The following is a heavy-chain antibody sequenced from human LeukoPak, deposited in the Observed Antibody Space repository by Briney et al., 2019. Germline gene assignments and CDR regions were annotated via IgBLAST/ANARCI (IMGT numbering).Heavy chain of an antibody. V-gene: IGHV3-30*18. J-gene: IGHJ4*02. CDR3: AKEYEAYCGGDCYSHFDY. CDR1: GFTVSNDY. D-gene: IGHD2-21*02. CDR2: ISYDGTNK. Sequence: GGSLRLSCAVSGFTVSNDYMSWVRQAPGKGLEWVAAISYDGTNKNYADSVKGRFTISRDNSKNTLYLQMNSLRAEDTAVYYCAKEYEAYCGGDCYSHFDYWGQGTLVTVSS.